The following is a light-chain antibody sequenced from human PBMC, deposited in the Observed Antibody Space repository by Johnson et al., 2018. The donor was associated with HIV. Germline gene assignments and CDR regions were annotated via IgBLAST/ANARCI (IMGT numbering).Light chain of an antibody. J-gene: IGLJ1*01. CDR3: GTWDSSLTTSYV. CDR1: SSNIGNNY. V-gene: IGLV1-51*01. CDR2: DNN. Sequence: QSVLTQPPSVSAAPGQKVTISCSGSSSNIGNNYVSWYQQLPGTAPKLLIYDNNKRPSGIPDRFSGSKSGTSATLGITGLQNGDEADYYCGTWDSSLTTSYVFGTGTKV.